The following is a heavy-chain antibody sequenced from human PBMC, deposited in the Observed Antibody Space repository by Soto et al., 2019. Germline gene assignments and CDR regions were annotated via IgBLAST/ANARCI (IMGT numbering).Heavy chain of an antibody. Sequence: EVQLVESGGGLVEPGGSLRLSCAASGFTFTNAWMSWVRQAPGKGLEWVGRIKTKTEGETTDYAEPVKGRFTVTRDDSRNTLYLQMNSLKTEDTAVYYCTTLVRGYSYGDHWGQGTQVTVS. CDR1: GFTFTNAW. CDR3: TTLVRGYSYGDH. J-gene: IGHJ4*02. V-gene: IGHV3-15*01. D-gene: IGHD5-18*01. CDR2: IKTKTEGETT.